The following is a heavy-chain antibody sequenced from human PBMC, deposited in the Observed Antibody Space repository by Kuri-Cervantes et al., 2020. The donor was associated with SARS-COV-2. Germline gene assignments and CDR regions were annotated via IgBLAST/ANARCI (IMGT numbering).Heavy chain of an antibody. D-gene: IGHD2-21*01. J-gene: IGHJ3*01. CDR2: INPNGGGT. Sequence: ASVKVSCKASGYTFIDYHMHWVRQAPGQGLEWMGWINPNGGGTNYAQKFQGRVTMTSDTSIDTAYMELSGLRSDDTAVYYCAKIAVGVPVVADAFDFCGQGTLVTVSS. CDR3: AKIAVGVPVVADAFDF. V-gene: IGHV1-2*02. CDR1: GYTFIDYH.